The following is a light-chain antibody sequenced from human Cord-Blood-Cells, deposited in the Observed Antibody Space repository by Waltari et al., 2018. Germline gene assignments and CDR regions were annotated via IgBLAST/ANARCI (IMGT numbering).Light chain of an antibody. J-gene: IGLJ2*01. Sequence: QSALTPPPSASGSPGQSVPISCTGTSSDVGGYTYVSWYQQHPGKAPKLMIYEVSKRTSGVPDRFSGSKSGNTASLTVSGLQAEDEADYYCSSYAGSNPMVVFGGGTKLTVL. CDR3: SSYAGSNPMVV. CDR1: SSDVGGYTY. V-gene: IGLV2-8*01. CDR2: EVS.